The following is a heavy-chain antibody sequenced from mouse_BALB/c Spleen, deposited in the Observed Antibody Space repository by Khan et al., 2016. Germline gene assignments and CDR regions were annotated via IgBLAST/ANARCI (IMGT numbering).Heavy chain of an antibody. V-gene: IGHV1-61*01. Sequence: QVQLQQPGTELVRPGASVKLSCKASGYSFTRYWMNWVKQRPGQGLEWIGMIHPSDSESRLNQKFKDKVTLSVDNSSSIAYMQLSSPTSEDSTVYYCTRSTSGTHPYYALGYWGQGSSVTVSS. CDR1: GYSFTRYW. CDR3: TRSTSGTHPYYALGY. CDR2: IHPSDSES. D-gene: IGHD1-1*02. J-gene: IGHJ4*01.